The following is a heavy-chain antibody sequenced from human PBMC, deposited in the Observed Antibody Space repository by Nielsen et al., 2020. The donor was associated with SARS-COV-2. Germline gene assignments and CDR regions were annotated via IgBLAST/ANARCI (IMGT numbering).Heavy chain of an antibody. CDR3: ARDGYCSSTSCYIYMDV. D-gene: IGHD2-2*02. J-gene: IGHJ6*03. Sequence: GGSLRLSCAASGFTFSSYAMHWVRQAPGKGLEWVAVISYDGSNKYYADSVKGRFTISRDNSKNTLYLQMNSLRAEDTAVYYCARDGYCSSTSCYIYMDVWGKGTTVTVSS. CDR2: ISYDGSNK. CDR1: GFTFSSYA. V-gene: IGHV3-30-3*01.